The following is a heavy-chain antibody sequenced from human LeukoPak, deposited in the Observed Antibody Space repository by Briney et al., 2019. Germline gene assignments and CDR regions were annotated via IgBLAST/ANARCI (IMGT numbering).Heavy chain of an antibody. CDR2: IYYSGST. D-gene: IGHD3-22*01. V-gene: IGHV4-39*07. J-gene: IGHJ4*02. CDR1: GGSISSSSYY. Sequence: PSETLSLTCTVSGGSISSSSYYWGWIRQPPGKGLEWIGSIYYSGSTYYNPSLESRVTISVDTSKNQFSLKLSSVTAADTAVYYCARDWSYYYDSSGYPPFDYWGQGTLVTVSS. CDR3: ARDWSYYYDSSGYPPFDY.